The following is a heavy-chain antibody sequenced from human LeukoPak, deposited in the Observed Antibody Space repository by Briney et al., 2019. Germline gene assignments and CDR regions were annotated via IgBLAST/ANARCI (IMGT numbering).Heavy chain of an antibody. CDR2: MKQDGSEK. Sequence: AGGTLRLSCAVSGFTFSNYGMSWVRQAPGKGLEWVANMKQDGSEKYYVDSVKGRFTISRDNAKNLLYLQMNSLRAEDTAVYYCASLHLAYNWKDYWGQGILVTVSS. CDR1: GFTFSNYG. V-gene: IGHV3-7*02. CDR3: ASLHLAYNWKDY. D-gene: IGHD1-20*01. J-gene: IGHJ4*02.